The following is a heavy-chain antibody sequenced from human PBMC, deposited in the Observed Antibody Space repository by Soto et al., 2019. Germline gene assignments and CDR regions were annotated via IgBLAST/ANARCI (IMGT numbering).Heavy chain of an antibody. Sequence: SGGSLRLSCAASGFTFSSYGMHWVRQAPGKGLEWVAVISYDGSNKYYADSVKGRFTISRDNSKNTLYLQMNSLRAEDTAVYYCAKAYCGGDCSHGHDYWGQGTLVTVSS. D-gene: IGHD2-21*02. V-gene: IGHV3-30*18. CDR2: ISYDGSNK. CDR1: GFTFSSYG. J-gene: IGHJ4*02. CDR3: AKAYCGGDCSHGHDY.